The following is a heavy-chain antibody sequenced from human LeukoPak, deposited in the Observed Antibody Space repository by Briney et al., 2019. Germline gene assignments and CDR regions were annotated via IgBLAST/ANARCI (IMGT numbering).Heavy chain of an antibody. CDR1: GFTFDDYA. CDR3: ARDGAADY. Sequence: PGGSLGLSCAASGFTFDDYAMHWVRQAPGKGLEWVSGISWNSGSIGYADSVKGRFTISRDNAKNSLYLQMNSLRAEDTAVYYCARDGAADYWGQGTLVTVSS. CDR2: ISWNSGSI. D-gene: IGHD6-13*01. V-gene: IGHV3-9*01. J-gene: IGHJ4*02.